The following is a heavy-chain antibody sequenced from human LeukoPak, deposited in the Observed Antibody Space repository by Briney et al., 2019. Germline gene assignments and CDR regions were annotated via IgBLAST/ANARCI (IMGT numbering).Heavy chain of an antibody. CDR1: GYTFTSYG. CDR3: LTSGSYRRAFDI. CDR2: ISAYNGNT. V-gene: IGHV1-18*01. Sequence: ASVKVSCKASGYTFTSYGISWVRQAPGQGLEWMGWISAYNGNTNYAQKLQGRVTMTTDTSTSTAYMELRSLRPDDTAVYYCLTSGSYRRAFDIWGQGTMVTVSS. J-gene: IGHJ3*02. D-gene: IGHD1-26*01.